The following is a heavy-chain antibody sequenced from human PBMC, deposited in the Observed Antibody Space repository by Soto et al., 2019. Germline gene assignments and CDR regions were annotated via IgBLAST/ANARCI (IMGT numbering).Heavy chain of an antibody. CDR2: IYYSGST. CDR3: ARDRIQRWPGGNYYYGMDV. V-gene: IGHV4-31*03. J-gene: IGHJ6*02. Sequence: SETLSLTCTVSGGSISSGGYYWSWIRQHPGKGLEWIGYIYYSGSTYYNPSLKSRVTISVDTSKNQFSLKLSSVTAADTAVYYCARDRIQRWPGGNYYYGMDVWGQGTTVTVSS. CDR1: GGSISSGGYY. D-gene: IGHD5-18*01.